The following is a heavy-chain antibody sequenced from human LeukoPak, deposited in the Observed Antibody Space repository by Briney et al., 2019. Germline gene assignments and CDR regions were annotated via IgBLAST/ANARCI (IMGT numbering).Heavy chain of an antibody. J-gene: IGHJ4*02. D-gene: IGHD1-7*01. V-gene: IGHV3-48*03. CDR1: GFTFSSYE. CDR2: ISSTGATE. CDR3: ARGEELNYFAY. Sequence: GGSLRLSCAASGFTFSSYEMSWVRQAPGKGLEWVAYISSTGATEKYADSVKGRFTISRDNAKNSLYLQMYSLRAEDTAVYYCARGEELNYFAYWGQGTLVTVSS.